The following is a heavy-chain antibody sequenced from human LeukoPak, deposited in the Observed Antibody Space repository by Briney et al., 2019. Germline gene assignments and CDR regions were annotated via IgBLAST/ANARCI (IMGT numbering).Heavy chain of an antibody. CDR1: GGSISSYY. V-gene: IGHV4-59*01. Sequence: SETLSLTCTVSGGSISSYYWSWIRQPPGKGLEWIGYIYYSGSTNYNPSPKSRVTMSVDTSKNQFSLKLSSVTAADTAVYYCARGLYYYDSSGAFDIWGQGTMVTASS. D-gene: IGHD3-22*01. J-gene: IGHJ3*02. CDR3: ARGLYYYDSSGAFDI. CDR2: IYYSGST.